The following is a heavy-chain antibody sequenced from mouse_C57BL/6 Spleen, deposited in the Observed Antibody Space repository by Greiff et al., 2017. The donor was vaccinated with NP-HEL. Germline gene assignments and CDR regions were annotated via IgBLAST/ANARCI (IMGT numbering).Heavy chain of an antibody. CDR3: VRQLTGYFDY. V-gene: IGHV10-1*01. CDR1: GFSFNTYA. Sequence: DVHLVESGGGLVQPKGSLKLSCAASGFSFNTYAMNWVRQAPGKGLEWVARIRSKSNNYATYYADSVKDRFTISRDDSESMLYLQMNNLKTEDTAMYYCVRQLTGYFDYWGQGTTLTVSS. CDR2: IRSKSNNYAT. D-gene: IGHD4-1*01. J-gene: IGHJ2*01.